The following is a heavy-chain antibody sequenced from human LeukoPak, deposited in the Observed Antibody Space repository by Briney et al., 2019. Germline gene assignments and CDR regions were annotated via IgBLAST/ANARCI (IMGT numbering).Heavy chain of an antibody. CDR1: GYTFTNYD. Sequence: VASVKVSCKASGYTFTNYDINWVRQATGQGLEWMGWMNPNSGNTAYAQKFQGRVTITRNTSISTTYMDLSSLRSEDTAVYYCAKAHGSSGYWGSDAFDIWGQGTMVTVSS. CDR3: AKAHGSSGYWGSDAFDI. J-gene: IGHJ3*02. CDR2: MNPNSGNT. D-gene: IGHD3-22*01. V-gene: IGHV1-8*03.